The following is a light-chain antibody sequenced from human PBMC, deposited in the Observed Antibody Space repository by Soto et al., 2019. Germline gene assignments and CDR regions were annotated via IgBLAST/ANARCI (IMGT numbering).Light chain of an antibody. Sequence: EIVLTQSPGTLSLSPGERATLSCRASQSVTSSYLAWYQQKPGQAPRLLIYGASSRATGIPDRFSGSGSGTDFTLTISRLEREDCAVYYCQQYGSSPLYTFGQGTKLEIK. V-gene: IGKV3-20*01. CDR3: QQYGSSPLYT. CDR2: GAS. CDR1: QSVTSSY. J-gene: IGKJ2*01.